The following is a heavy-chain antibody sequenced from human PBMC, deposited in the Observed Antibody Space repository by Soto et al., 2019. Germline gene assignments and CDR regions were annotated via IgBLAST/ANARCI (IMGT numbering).Heavy chain of an antibody. CDR3: ARAAAYFYHYYYAMDV. J-gene: IGHJ6*02. V-gene: IGHV3-30-3*01. D-gene: IGHD6-13*01. CDR2: ISHDGSEK. Sequence: QVQLVESGEGGFKPGKSLRLSGAAFNLTLRSYVLAWFRQAPAKGLEWVAVISHDGSEKYYGDSVKGRFTISRDNPKNTVYLQMNSLRPEDTAVYYCARAAAYFYHYYYAMDVWGQGTAVTVSS. CDR1: NLTLRSYV.